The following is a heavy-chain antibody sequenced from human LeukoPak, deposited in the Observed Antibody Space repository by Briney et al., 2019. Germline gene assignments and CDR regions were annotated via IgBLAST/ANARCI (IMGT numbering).Heavy chain of an antibody. Sequence: PSETLSLTCAVYGGSFSGYYWSWIRQPPGKGLEWIGEINHSGSTNYNPSLKSRVTISVDTSKNQFSLKLSSVTAADTAVYYCARVAVLYYDFWSGYLPYGMDVWGQGTTVTVSS. CDR3: ARVAVLYYDFWSGYLPYGMDV. V-gene: IGHV4-34*01. CDR1: GGSFSGYY. J-gene: IGHJ6*02. CDR2: INHSGST. D-gene: IGHD3-3*01.